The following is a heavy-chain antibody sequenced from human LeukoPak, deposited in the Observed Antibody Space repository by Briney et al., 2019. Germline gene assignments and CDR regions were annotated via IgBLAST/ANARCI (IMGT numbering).Heavy chain of an antibody. CDR3: ARALDYGGKGLYYYYYGMDV. CDR1: GGTFSSYA. J-gene: IGHJ6*02. D-gene: IGHD4-23*01. CDR2: IIPILGIA. V-gene: IGHV1-69*04. Sequence: GASVKVSCKASGGTFSSYAISWVRQAPGQGLEWMGRIIPILGIANYAQKSQGRVTITADKSTSTAYMELSSLRSEDTAVYYCARALDYGGKGLYYYYYGMDVWGQGTTVTVSS.